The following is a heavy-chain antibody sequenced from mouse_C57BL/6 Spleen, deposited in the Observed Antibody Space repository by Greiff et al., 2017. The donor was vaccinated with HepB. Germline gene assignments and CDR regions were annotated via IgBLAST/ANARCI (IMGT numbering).Heavy chain of an antibody. Sequence: EVKLMESEGGLVQPGSSMKLSCTASGFTFSDYYMAWVRQVPEKGLEWVANINYDGSSTYYLDSLKSRFIISRDNAKNILYLQMSSLKSEDTATYYCARDRGVTTNYYAMDYWGQGTSVTVSS. CDR2: INYDGSST. V-gene: IGHV5-16*01. J-gene: IGHJ4*01. CDR1: GFTFSDYY. D-gene: IGHD2-2*01. CDR3: ARDRGVTTNYYAMDY.